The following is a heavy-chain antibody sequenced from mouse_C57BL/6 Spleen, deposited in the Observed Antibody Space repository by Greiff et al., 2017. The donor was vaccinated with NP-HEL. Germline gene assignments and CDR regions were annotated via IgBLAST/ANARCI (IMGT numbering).Heavy chain of an antibody. CDR3: ERGGIYYGNPWFAY. J-gene: IGHJ3*01. V-gene: IGHV1-59*01. CDR2: IDPSDSYT. CDR1: GYTFTSYW. D-gene: IGHD2-1*01. Sequence: QVQLQQPGAELVRPGTSVKLSCKASGYTFTSYWMHWVKQRPGQGLEWIGVIDPSDSYTNYNQKFKGKATLTVDTSSSTAYMQLSSLTSEDSAVYYCERGGIYYGNPWFAYWGQGTLVTVSA.